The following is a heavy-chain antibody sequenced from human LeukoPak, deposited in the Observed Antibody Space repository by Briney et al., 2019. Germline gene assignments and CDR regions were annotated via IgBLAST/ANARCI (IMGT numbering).Heavy chain of an antibody. CDR2: ISSSGSTI. J-gene: IGHJ4*02. Sequence: GGPLRLSCAASGFTFSSYEMNWVRQAPGKGLEWVSYISSSGSTIYYADSVKGRFTISRDNAKNSLYLQMNSLRAEDTAVYYCARGNYYGSGSYYNVPIFDYWGQGTLVTVSS. CDR3: ARGNYYGSGSYYNVPIFDY. V-gene: IGHV3-48*03. D-gene: IGHD3-10*01. CDR1: GFTFSSYE.